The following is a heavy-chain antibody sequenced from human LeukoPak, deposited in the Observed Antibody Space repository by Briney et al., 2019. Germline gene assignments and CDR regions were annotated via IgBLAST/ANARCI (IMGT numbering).Heavy chain of an antibody. CDR1: GYTFTSYY. Sequence: ASVKVSCKASGYTFTSYYMHWVRQAPGQGLEWIGIINPSGGSTSYAQKFQGRVTMTRDTSTSTVYMELSSLRTEDTAVYYCARSGGGGFGELPFDYWGQGTLVTVSS. CDR3: ARSGGGGFGELPFDY. D-gene: IGHD3-10*01. V-gene: IGHV1-46*01. CDR2: INPSGGST. J-gene: IGHJ4*02.